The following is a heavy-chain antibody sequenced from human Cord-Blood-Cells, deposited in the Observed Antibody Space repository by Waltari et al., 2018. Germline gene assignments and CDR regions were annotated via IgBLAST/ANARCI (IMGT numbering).Heavy chain of an antibody. CDR1: GFTFSSYS. J-gene: IGHJ3*02. CDR3: ARSGYFGDAFDI. CDR2: ISSSSYI. V-gene: IGHV3-21*01. Sequence: EVQLVESGGGLVKPGGSLRLSCAASGFTFSSYSMNWVRQAPGKGLGWVSSISSSSYIYYADSVKGRFTISRDNAKNSLYLQMNSLRAEDTAVYYCARSGYFGDAFDIWGQGTMVTVSS. D-gene: IGHD3-10*01.